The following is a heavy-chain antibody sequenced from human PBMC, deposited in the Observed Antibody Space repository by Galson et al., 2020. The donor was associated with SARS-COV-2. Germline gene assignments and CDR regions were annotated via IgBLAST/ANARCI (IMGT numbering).Heavy chain of an antibody. CDR1: GLTFSKHW. CDR3: ARGDMGNDYFDY. D-gene: IGHD7-27*01. V-gene: IGHV3-74*01. Sequence: ALHWGSLRLPCAVSGLTFSKHWMHWVRQAPGKGLVWASRIYSEGSRTSYADSVKGRFTISGDNAKNTLYLQMNSLRAEDTAVYYCARGDMGNDYFDYWGQGTLVTVSS. CDR2: IYSEGSRT. J-gene: IGHJ4*02.